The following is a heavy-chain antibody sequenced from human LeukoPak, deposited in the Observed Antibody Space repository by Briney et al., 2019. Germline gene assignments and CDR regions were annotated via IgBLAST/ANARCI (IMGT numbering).Heavy chain of an antibody. CDR3: ARVVLWFGEFFV. V-gene: IGHV3-48*01. CDR1: GFTFSSYS. Sequence: PGGSLRLSCAASGFTFSSYSMNWVRQAPGKRLEWVSYISSSSSTIYYADSVKGRFTISRDNAKNSLYLQMNSLRAEDTAVYYCARVVLWFGEFFVWGQGTLVTVSS. D-gene: IGHD3-10*01. CDR2: ISSSSSTI. J-gene: IGHJ4*02.